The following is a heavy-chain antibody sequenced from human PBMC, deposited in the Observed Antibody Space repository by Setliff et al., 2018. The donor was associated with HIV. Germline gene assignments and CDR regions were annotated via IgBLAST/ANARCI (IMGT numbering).Heavy chain of an antibody. CDR3: ARGLRFVDPRRGKKFDP. CDR2: INHSGGT. V-gene: IGHV4-34*01. Sequence: SETLSLTCAVYGGSFSGYYWTWIRQPPGKGLEWIGEINHSGGTNYNPSLKSRVTISADTSKNQFSLKVNSVTAADTALYYCARGLRFVDPRRGKKFDPWGQGTLVTVSS. CDR1: GGSFSGYY. J-gene: IGHJ5*02. D-gene: IGHD3-10*01.